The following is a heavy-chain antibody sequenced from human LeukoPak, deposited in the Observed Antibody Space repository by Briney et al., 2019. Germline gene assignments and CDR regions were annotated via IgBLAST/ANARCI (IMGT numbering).Heavy chain of an antibody. J-gene: IGHJ1*01. CDR2: IYYSGST. D-gene: IGHD2-2*01. CDR1: GGSISSDDYC. CDR3: ARSRFLYCSSTSCSRSVLYFQH. Sequence: PSQTLSLTCSVSGGSISSDDYCWNWIRQHPGKGLEWIVYIYYSGSTYYNPSLKSRVALSVDTSKNQFSLKLSSVTAADTAVYYCARSRFLYCSSTSCSRSVLYFQHWGQGTLVTVSS. V-gene: IGHV4-31*03.